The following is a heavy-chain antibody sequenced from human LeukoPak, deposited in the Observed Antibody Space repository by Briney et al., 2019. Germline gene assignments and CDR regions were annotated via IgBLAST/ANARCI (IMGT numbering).Heavy chain of an antibody. D-gene: IGHD6-13*01. CDR1: GFTFSRYA. CDR3: ARPTIAAAGHFEY. J-gene: IGHJ4*02. Sequence: PGGSLRLSCAASGFTFSRYAMNWVRQAPEKGLEWVSHISSFSNFRSYADSVKGRFTISRDNAKNSLYLQVNSLRAEDTAVYYCARPTIAAAGHFEYWGQGTLVTVSS. V-gene: IGHV3-21*05. CDR2: ISSFSNFR.